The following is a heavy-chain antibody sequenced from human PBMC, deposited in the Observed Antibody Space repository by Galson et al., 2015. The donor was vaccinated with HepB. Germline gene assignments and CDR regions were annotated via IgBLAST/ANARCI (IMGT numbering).Heavy chain of an antibody. CDR2: IYYSGIT. Sequence: ETLSLTCTLSGGSIISTSNYWGWIRQPPGKGLEWFGSIYYSGITNYNPSLKSRVTISLDTSKNQFSLKLRSVTAADTAVYYCARVSLSSSGWYVRYGLDVWGQGTTVTVSS. CDR1: GGSIISTSNY. CDR3: ARVSLSSSGWYVRYGLDV. J-gene: IGHJ6*02. D-gene: IGHD6-19*01. V-gene: IGHV4-39*07.